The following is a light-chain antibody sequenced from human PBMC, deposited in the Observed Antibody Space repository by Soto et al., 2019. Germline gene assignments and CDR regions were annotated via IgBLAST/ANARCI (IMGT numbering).Light chain of an antibody. Sequence: EFVLTQSPGTLSLAPGERATLSGRASQTVRNNYLAWYQQKPGQAPRLLIYDASSRATGIPDRFSGGGSGTDFTLTISRLEPEDFAVYYCQQFSSYPLTFGGGTTVAIK. CDR3: QQFSSYPLT. CDR1: QTVRNNY. J-gene: IGKJ4*01. V-gene: IGKV3-20*01. CDR2: DAS.